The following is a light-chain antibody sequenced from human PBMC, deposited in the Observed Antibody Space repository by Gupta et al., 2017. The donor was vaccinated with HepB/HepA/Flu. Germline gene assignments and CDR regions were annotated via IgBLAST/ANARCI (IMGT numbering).Light chain of an antibody. Sequence: QSVLTQPPSASGTPGQRVTISCSGSSSNIGSNYVYWYQQLPGTAPKLLIYRNNQRPSGVPDRFSGYKSGTSASLDISGLRAEDEAEDYCAEWDDSLRGVVFGGGTKMTVL. CDR2: RNN. V-gene: IGLV1-47*01. J-gene: IGLJ2*01. CDR3: AEWDDSLRGVV. CDR1: SSNIGSNY.